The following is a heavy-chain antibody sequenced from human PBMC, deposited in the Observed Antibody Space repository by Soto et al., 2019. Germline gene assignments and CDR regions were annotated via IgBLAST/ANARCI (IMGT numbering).Heavy chain of an antibody. CDR3: ARGDRGAFDL. CDR2: IHSDGSST. J-gene: IGHJ3*01. CDR1: GFTFSYYW. Sequence: EVQLVESGGDVVQPGESLRLSCAASGFTFSYYWMHWVRQAPGKGLVWVSRIHSDGSSTTYADSVKGRFTISRDNARNTVYLQMNSLRVEDTAVYYCARGDRGAFDLWGQGTVVTVSS. V-gene: IGHV3-74*01. D-gene: IGHD1-26*01.